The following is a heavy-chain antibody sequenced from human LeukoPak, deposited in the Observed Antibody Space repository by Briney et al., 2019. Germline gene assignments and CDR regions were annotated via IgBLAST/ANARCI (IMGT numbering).Heavy chain of an antibody. D-gene: IGHD3-9*01. CDR1: GFTFSNAW. J-gene: IGHJ4*02. V-gene: IGHV3-23*01. CDR2: ISSSGGSA. CDR3: AKGDDILTGDFDY. Sequence: GGSLRLSCAASGFTFSNAWISWVRQAPGKGLEWVSGISSSGGSAYYADSVKGRFTISRDNSKNTLYLQMNSLRAEDTAVYYCAKGDDILTGDFDYWGQGTLVTVSS.